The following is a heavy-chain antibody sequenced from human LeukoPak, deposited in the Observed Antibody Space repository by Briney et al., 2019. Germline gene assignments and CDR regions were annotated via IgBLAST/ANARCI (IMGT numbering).Heavy chain of an antibody. D-gene: IGHD4-23*01. CDR2: IASDGSST. Sequence: GGSLRLSCAASGFTFSSYWMNWVRQAPRKGLVWVSRIASDGSSTTYADSVKGRFSISRDNAKNTLYLQMNSLRVEDTAVYYCARGRPHGNDYWGQGTLVTVPS. CDR3: ARGRPHGNDY. CDR1: GFTFSSYW. J-gene: IGHJ4*02. V-gene: IGHV3-74*01.